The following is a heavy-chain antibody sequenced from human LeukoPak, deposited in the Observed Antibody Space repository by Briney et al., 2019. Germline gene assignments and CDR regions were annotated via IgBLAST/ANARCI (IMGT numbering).Heavy chain of an antibody. D-gene: IGHD6-13*01. Sequence: GGSLRLSCAASGFTLSDYYMSWIRQAPGKGLEWVSYISSSGSTIYYADSVKGRFTISRDNAKNSLYLQMNSLRAEDTAVYYCARDFSSSWFGYYYYMDVWGKGTTVTVSS. J-gene: IGHJ6*03. CDR2: ISSSGSTI. CDR3: ARDFSSSWFGYYYYMDV. V-gene: IGHV3-11*04. CDR1: GFTLSDYY.